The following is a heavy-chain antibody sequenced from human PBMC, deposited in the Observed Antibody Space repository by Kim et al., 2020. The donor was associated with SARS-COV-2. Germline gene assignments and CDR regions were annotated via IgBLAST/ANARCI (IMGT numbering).Heavy chain of an antibody. CDR2: IKQDGSEI. V-gene: IGHV3-7*05. J-gene: IGHJ1*01. D-gene: IGHD3-10*01. Sequence: GGSLRLSCAASGFTFSSYGMSWVRQAPGKGLEWVANIKQDGSEIYYVDSVKGRFTISRDNAKNSLYLQMNSLRAEDTAVYYCARDRPGLLWIGEFSDWG. CDR3: ARDRPGLLWIGEFSD. CDR1: GFTFSSYG.